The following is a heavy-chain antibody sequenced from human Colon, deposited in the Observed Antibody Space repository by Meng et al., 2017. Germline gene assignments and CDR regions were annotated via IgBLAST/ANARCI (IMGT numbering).Heavy chain of an antibody. CDR1: GYSFSDCY. D-gene: IGHD2-15*01. J-gene: IGHJ4*02. V-gene: IGHV1-2*02. CDR3: ARSTPSLDY. Sequence: QVQLWQSGTEVKRPGASVKVSFKGSGYSFSDCYIHWVRQAPGQGLEWMGWIVPNSGDTNYAQKFQGRVTMTRDTSISTTYMELIRLTSDDTAVYYCARSTPSLDYWGQGTLVTVSS. CDR2: IVPNSGDT.